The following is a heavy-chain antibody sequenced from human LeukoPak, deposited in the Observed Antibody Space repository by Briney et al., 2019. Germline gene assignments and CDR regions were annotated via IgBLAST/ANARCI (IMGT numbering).Heavy chain of an antibody. Sequence: GGSLRLSCAASGFTFSSYEMNWVRQAPGKGLEWVSYISSSGSTIYYADSVKGRFTISRDNAKNSLYLQMNSLRAEDTAVYYCARAGRWAPFDYWGQGTLVTVSS. CDR3: ARAGRWAPFDY. J-gene: IGHJ4*02. CDR2: ISSSGSTI. CDR1: GFTFSSYE. V-gene: IGHV3-48*03. D-gene: IGHD4-23*01.